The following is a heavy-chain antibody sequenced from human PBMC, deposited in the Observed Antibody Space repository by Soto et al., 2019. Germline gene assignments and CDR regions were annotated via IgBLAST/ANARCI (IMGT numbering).Heavy chain of an antibody. J-gene: IGHJ4*02. CDR3: ARDQDGNWGRFDY. CDR2: INPNSGGT. D-gene: IGHD7-27*01. V-gene: IGHV1-2*04. CDR1: GYTFTGYY. Sequence: ASVNVSCKASGYTFTGYYMHWVRQAPGQGLEWMGWINPNSGGTNYAQKFQGWVTMTRDTSISTAYMELSRLRSDDTAVYYCARDQDGNWGRFDYWGQGTLVTVSS.